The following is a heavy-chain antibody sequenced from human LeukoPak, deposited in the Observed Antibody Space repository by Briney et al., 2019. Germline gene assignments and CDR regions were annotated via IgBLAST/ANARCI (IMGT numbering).Heavy chain of an antibody. J-gene: IGHJ2*01. V-gene: IGHV1-2*02. CDR2: INPSSGDT. D-gene: IGHD6-13*01. CDR1: GYTFSDYY. CDR3: ARDPAGIAAAGSYWYFDL. Sequence: GASVKVSCKASGYTFSDYYIHWVRQAPGQGLEWMGWINPSSGDTNYAQKFQGRVTMTRDTSISTAYMELSRLRSDDTAVYYCARDPAGIAAAGSYWYFDLWGRGTLVTVSS.